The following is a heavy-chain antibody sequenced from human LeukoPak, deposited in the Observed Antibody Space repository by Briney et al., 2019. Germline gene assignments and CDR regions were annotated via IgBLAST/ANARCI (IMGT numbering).Heavy chain of an antibody. CDR1: GYNFISNW. J-gene: IGHJ6*03. CDR2: IYPHDSET. V-gene: IGHV5-51*01. Sequence: GESLKISCQGSGYNFISNWIGWVRQTPGKGLEFLGIIYPHDSETIYSPSFQGQVTVSADKSISTAYLQWNSLKASDTAIYYCARANISPRVPWYYHHVDVWGKGTTVTVSS. CDR3: ARANISPRVPWYYHHVDV. D-gene: IGHD2/OR15-2a*01.